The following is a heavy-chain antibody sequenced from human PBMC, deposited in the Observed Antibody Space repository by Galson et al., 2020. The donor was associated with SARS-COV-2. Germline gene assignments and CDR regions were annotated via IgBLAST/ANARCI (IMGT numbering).Heavy chain of an antibody. CDR2: LPDNGLTT. J-gene: IGHJ4*02. V-gene: IGHV3-23*01. CDR1: GFTFSSYA. CDR3: SKDLCRGRDS. Sequence: GGSLRLSCAASGFTFSSYAMAWVRQAPGKGLEWVSLLPDNGLTTYYADSVKGRFTISRDNAKNTLYLQMNSLRAEDTAIYYCSKDLCRGRDSWGQGTLVTVSS.